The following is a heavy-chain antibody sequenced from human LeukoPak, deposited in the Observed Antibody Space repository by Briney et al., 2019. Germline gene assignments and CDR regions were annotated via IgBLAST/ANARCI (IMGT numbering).Heavy chain of an antibody. CDR1: GFTFSSYG. J-gene: IGHJ6*02. Sequence: GGSLRLSCAASGFTFSSYGMHWVRQAPGKGLEWVAVISYGRSNKYYADSVKGRFTISRDNSKNTLYLQMNSLRAEDTAVYYCAKEEATYSSAWYYYYYGMDVWGQGTTVTVSS. CDR2: ISYGRSNK. D-gene: IGHD6-19*01. CDR3: AKEEATYSSAWYYYYYGMDV. V-gene: IGHV3-30*18.